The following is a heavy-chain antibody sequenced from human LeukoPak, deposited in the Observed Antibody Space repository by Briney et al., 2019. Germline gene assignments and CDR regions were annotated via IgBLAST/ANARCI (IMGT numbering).Heavy chain of an antibody. CDR2: ISGGGVAI. CDR1: GFTFSNHA. V-gene: IGHV3-23*01. J-gene: IGHJ4*02. Sequence: GGSLRLSCAASGFTFSNHAMSWVRQAPGKGLQWVSAISGGGVAIYYADSAKGRFTISRDNAKNSLYLQMNSLRAEDTAVYYCAKGKDSVAGATNDYWGQGTLVTVSS. D-gene: IGHD6-19*01. CDR3: AKGKDSVAGATNDY.